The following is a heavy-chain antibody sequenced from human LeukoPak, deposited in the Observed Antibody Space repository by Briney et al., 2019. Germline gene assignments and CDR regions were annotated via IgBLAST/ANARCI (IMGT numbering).Heavy chain of an antibody. D-gene: IGHD6-6*01. J-gene: IGHJ4*02. V-gene: IGHV4-59*01. Sequence: SETLSLTCTVSGGSISSYYWSWIRQPPGKGLEWIGYIYYSGSTNYNPSLKSRVTISVVTSKNQFSLKLSSVTAADTAVYYCARDTIIAGRFDYWGQGTLVTVSS. CDR1: GGSISSYY. CDR2: IYYSGST. CDR3: ARDTIIAGRFDY.